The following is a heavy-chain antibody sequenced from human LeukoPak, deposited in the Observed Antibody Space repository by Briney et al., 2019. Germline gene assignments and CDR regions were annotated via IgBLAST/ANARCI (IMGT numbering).Heavy chain of an antibody. CDR1: GFTFSDYY. V-gene: IGHV3-30*18. D-gene: IGHD1/OR15-1a*01. CDR2: MSNDGGIK. Sequence: GGSLRLSCAASGFTFSDYYMHWVRQAPGKGLEWVALMSNDGGIKYYASSVRGRFTISRDNPENTLYLQMNSLRVDDTAVYYCAKGGEQKTFRCGMDSWGQGTPVTVSS. J-gene: IGHJ4*02. CDR3: AKGGEQKTFRCGMDS.